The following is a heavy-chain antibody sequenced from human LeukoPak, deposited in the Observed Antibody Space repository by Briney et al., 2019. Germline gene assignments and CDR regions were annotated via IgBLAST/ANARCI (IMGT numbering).Heavy chain of an antibody. V-gene: IGHV1-46*01. Sequence: GASVKVSCKAFGYTFTSYYMHWVRQAPRQGLEWMGIINPSGGGTSYAQKFQGRVTMTRDTSTSTVYMQLSSLRSEDTAVYYCARTMVRGVIGNLHFDSWGQGTLVTVSS. CDR2: INPSGGGT. CDR1: GYTFTSYY. D-gene: IGHD3-10*01. CDR3: ARTMVRGVIGNLHFDS. J-gene: IGHJ4*02.